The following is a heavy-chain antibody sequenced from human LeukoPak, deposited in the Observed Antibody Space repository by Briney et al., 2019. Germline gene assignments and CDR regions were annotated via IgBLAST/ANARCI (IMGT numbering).Heavy chain of an antibody. CDR2: ISSSSSYI. Sequence: PGGSLRLSXAASGFTFSSYSMNWVGQAPGKGLEWVSSISSSSSYIYYADSVKGRFTISRDNAKDSLYLQMNSLRAEDTAVYYCARAHSSGRSYWGQGTLVTVSS. CDR1: GFTFSSYS. CDR3: ARAHSSGRSY. J-gene: IGHJ4*02. V-gene: IGHV3-21*01. D-gene: IGHD6-19*01.